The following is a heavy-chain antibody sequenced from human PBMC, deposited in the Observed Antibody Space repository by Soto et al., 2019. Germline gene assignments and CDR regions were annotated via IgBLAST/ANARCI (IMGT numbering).Heavy chain of an antibody. J-gene: IGHJ6*02. CDR2: ISTYNGDT. CDR3: AREGVAPYYYYGMDV. V-gene: IGHV1-18*01. D-gene: IGHD5-12*01. CDR1: GYTFTRSG. Sequence: ASVKVSCKASGYTFTRSGISWVRQAPGQGLEWMGWISTYNGDTNYAQTFQGRVTMTTDTSTSTVHMEVRSLRSDDTAVYYCAREGVAPYYYYGMDVWGQGTPVNGS.